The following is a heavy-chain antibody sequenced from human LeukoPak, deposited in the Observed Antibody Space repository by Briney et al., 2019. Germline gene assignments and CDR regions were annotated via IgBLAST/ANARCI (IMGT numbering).Heavy chain of an antibody. V-gene: IGHV3-53*01. Sequence: GGSLRLSCVASGILVSSNYMSWVRQAPGKGLEWVSFIDSTGSTYYADSVKGRFTISRDNSKTTLYLQMNSLRAEDTALYYCAKSPTAYDYYDYWGQGTLVTVSS. CDR1: GILVSSNY. CDR3: AKSPTAYDYYDY. CDR2: IDSTGST. J-gene: IGHJ4*02. D-gene: IGHD5-12*01.